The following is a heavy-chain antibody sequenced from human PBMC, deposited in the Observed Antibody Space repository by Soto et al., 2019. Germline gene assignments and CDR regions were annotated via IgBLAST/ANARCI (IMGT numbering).Heavy chain of an antibody. CDR2: IYYSGST. V-gene: IGHV4-31*03. Sequence: QVQLQESGPGLLKPSQTLSLTCTVSGGSISSGAYYWSWIRQHPGKGLEWIGYIYYSGSTYYNPSLNSRVTTSVDTSKSQFSLNLNSVTAADTAVYYCAREVRGTVTTLGGYRWFDPWGQGTLVTVSS. CDR1: GGSISSGAYY. J-gene: IGHJ5*02. CDR3: AREVRGTVTTLGGYRWFDP. D-gene: IGHD3-16*01.